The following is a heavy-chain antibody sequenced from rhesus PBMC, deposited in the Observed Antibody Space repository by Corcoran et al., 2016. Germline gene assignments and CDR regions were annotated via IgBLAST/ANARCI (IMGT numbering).Heavy chain of an antibody. CDR2: IYGSGSST. CDR1: GGSISSSY. D-gene: IGHD4-23*01. Sequence: QLQLQESGPGLVKPSETLSVTCAVSGGSISSSYWSWIRQAPGKGLEWIGYIYGSGSSTNYNPSLKSRVTLSVETSKTQLSLKLSSVTTADTAVYYCARTLYSNYLDYWGQGVLVTVSS. CDR3: ARTLYSNYLDY. J-gene: IGHJ4*01. V-gene: IGHV4-169*01.